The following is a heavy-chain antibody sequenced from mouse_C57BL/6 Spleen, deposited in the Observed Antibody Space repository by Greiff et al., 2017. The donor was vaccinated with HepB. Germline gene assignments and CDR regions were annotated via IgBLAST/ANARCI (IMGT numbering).Heavy chain of an antibody. CDR3: ARITTVVARAY. CDR1: GYTFTSYW. J-gene: IGHJ3*01. Sequence: VQLQQPGAELVRPGTSVKLSCKASGYTFTSYWMHWVKQRPGQGLEWIGVIDPSDSYTNYNQKFKGKATLTVDTSSSTAYMQLSSLTSEDSAVYYCARITTVVARAYWGQGTLVTVSA. V-gene: IGHV1-59*01. CDR2: IDPSDSYT. D-gene: IGHD1-1*01.